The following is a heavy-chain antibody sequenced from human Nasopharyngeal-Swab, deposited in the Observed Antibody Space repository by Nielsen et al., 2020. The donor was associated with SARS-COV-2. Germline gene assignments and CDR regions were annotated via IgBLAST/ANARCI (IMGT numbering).Heavy chain of an antibody. CDR1: GFTFSSYS. Sequence: GESLKISCAASGFTFSSYSMNWVRQAPGKGLEWVSSISSSSSYIYYADSVKGRFTISRDNAKNSLYLQMNSLRAEDTAVYYCAKGTMTTVYYYYGMDVWGQGTTVTVSS. CDR2: ISSSSSYI. J-gene: IGHJ6*02. V-gene: IGHV3-21*04. CDR3: AKGTMTTVYYYYGMDV. D-gene: IGHD4-17*01.